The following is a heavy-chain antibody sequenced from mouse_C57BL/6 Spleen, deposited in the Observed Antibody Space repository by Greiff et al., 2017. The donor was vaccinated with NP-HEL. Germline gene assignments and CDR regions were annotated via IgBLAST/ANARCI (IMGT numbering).Heavy chain of an antibody. Sequence: EVKLLESGPGLVKPSQSLSLTCSVTGYSITSGYYWNWIRQFPGNKLEWMGYISYDGSNNYNPSLKNRISITRDTSKNQFFLKLNSVTTEDTATYYCAREGYYYGRAWFAYWGQGTLVTVSA. J-gene: IGHJ3*01. CDR2: ISYDGSN. CDR1: GYSITSGYY. V-gene: IGHV3-6*01. CDR3: AREGYYYGRAWFAY. D-gene: IGHD1-1*01.